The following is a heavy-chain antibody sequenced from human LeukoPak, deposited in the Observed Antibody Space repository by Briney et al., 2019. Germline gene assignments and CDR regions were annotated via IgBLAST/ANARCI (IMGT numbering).Heavy chain of an antibody. V-gene: IGHV3-23*01. Sequence: AGGSLRLSCAASGLTFSSYAMSWVRRSPGKGLDWVSVISGSGGTTYYADSVKGQFTISRDNSKNTLYLQMNSLRAEDTAVYYCAKVDRGILTGYLDYWGQGTLVTVSS. CDR3: AKVDRGILTGYLDY. J-gene: IGHJ4*02. D-gene: IGHD3-9*01. CDR2: ISGSGGTT. CDR1: GLTFSSYA.